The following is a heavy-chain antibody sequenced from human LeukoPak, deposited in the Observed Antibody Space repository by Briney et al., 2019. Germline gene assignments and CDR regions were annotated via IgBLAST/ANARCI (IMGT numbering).Heavy chain of an antibody. CDR1: GYTFTGSY. V-gene: IGHV1-2*02. CDR2: INPNSGGT. Sequence: ASLKVSCKASGYTFTGSYIHWVRQAPGQGLEWMGWINPNSGGTNCAQKFQGRVTMTRDTSISTAYMELSRLRSDDTAVYYCARGKGITMIVAHWGQGTLVTVSS. CDR3: ARGKGITMIVAH. D-gene: IGHD3-22*01. J-gene: IGHJ4*02.